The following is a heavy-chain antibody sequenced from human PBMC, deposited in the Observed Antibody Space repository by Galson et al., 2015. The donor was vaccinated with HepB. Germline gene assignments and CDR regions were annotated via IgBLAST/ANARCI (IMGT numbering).Heavy chain of an antibody. J-gene: IGHJ6*02. CDR3: ARAILSLRIAVAGPVYGMDV. D-gene: IGHD6-19*01. V-gene: IGHV3-66*01. CDR1: GFTFSTYW. Sequence: SLRLSCAASGFTFSTYWMVWVRQAPGKGLEWVSVIYSGGSTYYADSVKGRFTIYRDKSKNTLYLQMNSLRAEDTAVYYCARAILSLRIAVAGPVYGMDVWGQGTTVTVPS. CDR2: IYSGGST.